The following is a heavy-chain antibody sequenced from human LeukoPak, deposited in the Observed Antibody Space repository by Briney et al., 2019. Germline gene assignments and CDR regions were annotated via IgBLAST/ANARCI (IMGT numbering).Heavy chain of an antibody. V-gene: IGHV3-30*04. Sequence: GGSLRLSCAASGFTFSTYAMHWVRQAPGKGLEWVAVISYDGSSKYYADSVKGRFTISRDNSKNTLYLQMNSLRAEDTAVYYCATLERGYAVAVDYWGQGTLVTVSS. D-gene: IGHD6-19*01. CDR3: ATLERGYAVAVDY. J-gene: IGHJ4*02. CDR1: GFTFSTYA. CDR2: ISYDGSSK.